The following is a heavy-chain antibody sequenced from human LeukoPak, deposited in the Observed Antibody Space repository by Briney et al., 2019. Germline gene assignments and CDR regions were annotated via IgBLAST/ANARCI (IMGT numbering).Heavy chain of an antibody. CDR3: ARGTARFDY. CDR2: INTDGSRI. J-gene: IGHJ4*02. V-gene: IGHV3-74*01. CDR1: GFTFTSYW. Sequence: PGGSLRLSCAASGFTFTSYWMHWVRQAPGKGLVWVSRINTDGSRINYADSVKGRFTISRDNAKNTLYLQMSSLRAEDTAVYYCARGTARFDYWGQGTLVTVSS.